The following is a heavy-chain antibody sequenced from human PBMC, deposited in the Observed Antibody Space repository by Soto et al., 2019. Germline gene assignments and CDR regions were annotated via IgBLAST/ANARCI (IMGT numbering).Heavy chain of an antibody. D-gene: IGHD3-10*01. CDR3: AKDLHASYGTGSYLSYSAY. J-gene: IGHJ4*02. CDR2: ISYDGSNK. CDR1: GFTFSSYG. Sequence: PGGSLRLSCAASGFTFSSYGMHWVRQAPGKGLEWVAVISYDGSNKYYADSVKGRFTISRDNSMNTLFLQMNSLRAEDTAVYYCAKDLHASYGTGSYLSYSAYWGQGTRVTV. V-gene: IGHV3-30*18.